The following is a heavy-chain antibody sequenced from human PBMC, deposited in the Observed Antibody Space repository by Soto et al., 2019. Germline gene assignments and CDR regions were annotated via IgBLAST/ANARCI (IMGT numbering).Heavy chain of an antibody. CDR2: ISWNSGSI. CDR1: GFTFDDYA. J-gene: IGHJ3*02. D-gene: IGHD6-19*01. V-gene: IGHV3-9*01. CDR3: AKVPRPAVAFWGAFDI. Sequence: GGSLRLSCAASGFTFDDYAMHWVRQAPGKGLEWVSGISWNSGSIGYADSVKGRFTISRDNAKNSLYLQMNSLRAEDTALYYCAKVPRPAVAFWGAFDIWGQGTMVTVSS.